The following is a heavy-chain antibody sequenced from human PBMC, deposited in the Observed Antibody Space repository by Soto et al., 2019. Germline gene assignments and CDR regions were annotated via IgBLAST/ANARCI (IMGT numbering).Heavy chain of an antibody. V-gene: IGHV3-21*01. CDR2: ISSSSSYI. Sequence: EVQLVESGGGLVKPGGSLRLSCAASGFTFSSYTMNWARQAPGKGLEWVSSISSSSSYIYYAESVRGRFTISRENAENSLYLQMNSLRAEDTAVYYCASTTLDYWGQGTLVTVSS. J-gene: IGHJ4*02. CDR1: GFTFSSYT. CDR3: ASTTLDY.